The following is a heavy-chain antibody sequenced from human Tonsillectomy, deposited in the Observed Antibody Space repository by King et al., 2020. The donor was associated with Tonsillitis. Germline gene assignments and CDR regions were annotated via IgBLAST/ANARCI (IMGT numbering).Heavy chain of an antibody. D-gene: IGHD5-18*01. CDR3: ARDPFRSGYNYGYFYFYYGMDV. Sequence: VQLVESGGGVVQPGKSLRLSCAASGFIFSTYAMHWVRKAPGKGLEWVTAISYDGNYEYYADSVKGRFTISRDNSKNTLYLQMNSLRAEDTAVYYCARDPFRSGYNYGYFYFYYGMDVWGQGTTVTVSS. CDR1: GFIFSTYA. V-gene: IGHV3-30*04. CDR2: ISYDGNYE. J-gene: IGHJ6*02.